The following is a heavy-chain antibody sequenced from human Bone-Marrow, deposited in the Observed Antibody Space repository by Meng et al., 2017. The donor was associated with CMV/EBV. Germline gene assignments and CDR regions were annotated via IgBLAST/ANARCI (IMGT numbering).Heavy chain of an antibody. D-gene: IGHD3-9*01. J-gene: IGHJ5*02. CDR2: LSFSGST. V-gene: IGHV4-39*07. Sequence: SEPLSLTCTVSGGSINIGGYYWGWIRQPPGKGLEWLGGLSFSGSTYYSPSLKSRITVSRDTSKNQFSLRLTSVTAADTGFYYCARTFYDSLTGYSPWGQGTLVTVSS. CDR1: GGSINIGGYY. CDR3: ARTFYDSLTGYSP.